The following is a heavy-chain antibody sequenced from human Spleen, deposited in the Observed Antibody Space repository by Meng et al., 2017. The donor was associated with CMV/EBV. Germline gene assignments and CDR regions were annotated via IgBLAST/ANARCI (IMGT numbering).Heavy chain of an antibody. V-gene: IGHV1-69*04. CDR1: GGTFSSYT. CDR2: IIPILGIA. J-gene: IGHJ4*02. Sequence: SVKVSCKASGGTFSSYTISWVRQAPGQGLEWMGRIIPILGIANYAQKFQGRVTITADKSTSTAYMELSSLRAEDTAVYYCAKEYCSSASCYPSNFDYWGQGTLVTVSS. CDR3: AKEYCSSASCYPSNFDY. D-gene: IGHD2-2*01.